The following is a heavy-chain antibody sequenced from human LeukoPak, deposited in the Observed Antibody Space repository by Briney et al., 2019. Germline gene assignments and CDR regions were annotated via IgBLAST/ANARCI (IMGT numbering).Heavy chain of an antibody. CDR1: GGSVNNYY. Sequence: SETLSLTCTVSGGSVNNYYWTWIRQPPGKALQWLGYIYYRGTTNYNPSLKSRVTISVDTSKNQFSLKPSSVTAADTAVYYCARHFYDFNKAFDIWGQGTVVAVSS. CDR3: ARHFYDFNKAFDI. V-gene: IGHV4-59*08. D-gene: IGHD3-3*01. CDR2: IYYRGTT. J-gene: IGHJ3*02.